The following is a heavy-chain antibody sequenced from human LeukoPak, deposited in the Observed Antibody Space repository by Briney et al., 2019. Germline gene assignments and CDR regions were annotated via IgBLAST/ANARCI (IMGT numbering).Heavy chain of an antibody. CDR2: IYYSGST. Sequence: SETLSLTCTVSVVSISSSSYYLGWVRPPPGKGLEWIGSIYYSGSTYYNPSLTSRVTISVDTSKILFSTELSSVPAADTAVYYCAKPGSSRGIAGRRPTKYYFDYWGQGTLVSVSS. J-gene: IGHJ4*02. CDR3: AKPGSSRGIAGRRPTKYYFDY. CDR1: VVSISSSSYY. V-gene: IGHV4-39*02. D-gene: IGHD6-6*01.